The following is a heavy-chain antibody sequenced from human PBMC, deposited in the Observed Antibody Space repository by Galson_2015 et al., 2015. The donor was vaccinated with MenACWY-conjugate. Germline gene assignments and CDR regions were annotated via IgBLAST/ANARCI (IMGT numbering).Heavy chain of an antibody. CDR3: ARPGGDYEQRTFFDY. CDR2: IIPVFHTP. V-gene: IGHV1-69*13. Sequence: SVKVSCKASGDSFNTYSFNWIRQAPGQGPEWLGGIIPVFHTPDYAQRFQGRLTITADESTSPVHMELSSLRSDDTAIYYCARPGGDYEQRTFFDYWGQGTLVTVSS. J-gene: IGHJ4*02. CDR1: GDSFNTYS. D-gene: IGHD4-17*01.